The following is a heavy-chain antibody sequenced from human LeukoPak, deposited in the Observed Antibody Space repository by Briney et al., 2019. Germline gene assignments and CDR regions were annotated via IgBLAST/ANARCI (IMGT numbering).Heavy chain of an antibody. CDR1: GFTFSSHQ. V-gene: IGHV3-64*01. D-gene: IGHD1-7*01. CDR3: ARRFSGVNYGAYDM. Sequence: GGSLRLSCAASGFTFSSHQMHWVRQAPGKGLEYVSAISGNGGNTYYANSAKGRFTISRDNPKNTLYLQMGSLRPEDMAVYYCARRFSGVNYGAYDMWGQGTMVTVSS. CDR2: ISGNGGNT. J-gene: IGHJ3*02.